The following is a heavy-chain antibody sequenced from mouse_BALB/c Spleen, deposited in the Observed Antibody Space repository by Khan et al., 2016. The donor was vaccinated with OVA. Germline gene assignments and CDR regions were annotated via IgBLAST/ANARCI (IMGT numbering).Heavy chain of an antibody. J-gene: IGHJ2*01. CDR1: GFTFSKYA. V-gene: IGHV5-9-3*01. D-gene: IGHD1-1*01. CDR2: ISSGGGSYI. CDR3: SRVYFGYFDY. Sequence: EVELVESGGGLVKPGDSLKLSCAASGFTFSKYAMSWVRQTPEKRLEWVATISSGGGSYIYYPDSVKGRFTILRANAKNILYLQMSSLRSEDTAMYYCSRVYFGYFDYWGQGTTLTVSS.